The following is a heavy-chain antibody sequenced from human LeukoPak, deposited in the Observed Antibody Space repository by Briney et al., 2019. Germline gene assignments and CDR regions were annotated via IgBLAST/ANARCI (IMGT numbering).Heavy chain of an antibody. D-gene: IGHD2-21*02. CDR1: GFNFSSYA. Sequence: GGSLRLSCAASGFNFSSYAMHWVRQAPVKWLDRLAVISYNGNNKYYADSVNGRFTIARDNSKNTRKLQMTSLTTEDTTVYDCARQQWLLLVWMGSFDRWGQGNLVTVSS. CDR3: ARQQWLLLVWMGSFDR. CDR2: ISYNGNNK. V-gene: IGHV3-30-3*01. J-gene: IGHJ4*02.